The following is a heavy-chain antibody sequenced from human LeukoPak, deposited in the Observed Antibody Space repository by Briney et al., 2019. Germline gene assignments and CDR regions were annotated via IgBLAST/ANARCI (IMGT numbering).Heavy chain of an antibody. J-gene: IGHJ4*02. CDR3: AKDGGLWVSAHWGDS. D-gene: IGHD7-27*01. CDR1: GFTFSSYT. Sequence: GGSLRLSCAASGFTFSSYTMSWVRQAPGKGLEWVSTITTSDGNTYYADSVKGRFAVSRDNSKNTLFLQMNSLRAEDTAVYYCAKDGGLWVSAHWGDSWGRGTQVTVSS. CDR2: ITTSDGNT. V-gene: IGHV3-23*01.